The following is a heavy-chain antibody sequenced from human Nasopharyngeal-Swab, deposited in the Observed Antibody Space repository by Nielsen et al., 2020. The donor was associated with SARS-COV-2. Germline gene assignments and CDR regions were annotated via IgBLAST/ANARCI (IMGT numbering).Heavy chain of an antibody. CDR3: ARDGPGGWFLDY. CDR1: GYTFTSYH. Sequence: ASVKVSCKASGYTFTSYHMHWVRQAPGQGLEWMGIITPSGGSTNYAQKFQGRVTMTSDTSTSTVYMYLSSLRSEDTAVYCCARDGPGGWFLDYWGQGTLVTVSS. D-gene: IGHD6-19*01. CDR2: ITPSGGST. J-gene: IGHJ4*02. V-gene: IGHV1-46*01.